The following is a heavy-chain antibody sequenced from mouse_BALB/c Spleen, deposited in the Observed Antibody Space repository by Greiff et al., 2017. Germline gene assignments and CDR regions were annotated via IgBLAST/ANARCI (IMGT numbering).Heavy chain of an antibody. D-gene: IGHD1-1*01. J-gene: IGHJ1*01. CDR3: ARSPYYYGSDWYFDV. CDR1: GYAFTNYL. V-gene: IGHV1-54*03. Sequence: VQVVESGAELVRPGTSVKVSCKASGYAFTNYLIEWVKQRPGQGLEWIGVINPGSGGTNYNEKFKGKATLTADKSSSTAYMQLSSLTSDDSAVYFCARSPYYYGSDWYFDVWGAGTTVTVSS. CDR2: INPGSGGT.